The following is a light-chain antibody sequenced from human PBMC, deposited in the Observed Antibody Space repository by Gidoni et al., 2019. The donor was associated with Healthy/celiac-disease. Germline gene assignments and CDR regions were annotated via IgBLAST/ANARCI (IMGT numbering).Light chain of an antibody. Sequence: SSELTQPPPVSVSPGQTARITCSGDALPKQYAYWYQQKPGQAPVLVIYKDSDRPSGIPERFSGSSSGTTVTLTISGVQAEDEADYYCQSADSSGTYVVFGGGTKLTVL. CDR1: ALPKQY. J-gene: IGLJ2*01. CDR3: QSADSSGTYVV. CDR2: KDS. V-gene: IGLV3-25*03.